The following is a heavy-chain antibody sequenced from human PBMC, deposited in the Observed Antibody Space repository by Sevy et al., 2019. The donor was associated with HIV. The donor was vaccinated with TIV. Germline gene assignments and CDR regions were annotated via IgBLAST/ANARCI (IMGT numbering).Heavy chain of an antibody. CDR2: ISSSGSTI. CDR1: GFTFSSYE. V-gene: IGHV3-48*03. CDR3: ARADSSGYRQIGYYYYYGMDV. Sequence: GGSLRLSCAASGFTFSSYEMNWVRQAPGKGLEWVSYISSSGSTIYYADSVKGRFTISRDNAKNSMYLQMNSLRAEDTAVYYCARADSSGYRQIGYYYYYGMDVWGQGTTVTVSS. J-gene: IGHJ6*02. D-gene: IGHD3-22*01.